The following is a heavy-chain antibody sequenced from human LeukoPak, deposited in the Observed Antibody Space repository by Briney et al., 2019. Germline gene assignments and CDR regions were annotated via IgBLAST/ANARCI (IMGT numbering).Heavy chain of an antibody. D-gene: IGHD6-13*01. V-gene: IGHV1-2*02. CDR1: GYTFIGYY. CDR2: INPNSGGT. Sequence: ASVKVSCKASGYTFIGYYMHWVRQAPGQGLEWMGWINPNSGGTNYAQKFQGRVTMTGDTSISTAYMELSRLRSDDTAIYYCVRERYSSSLNWFDPWGQGTLVTVSS. CDR3: VRERYSSSLNWFDP. J-gene: IGHJ5*02.